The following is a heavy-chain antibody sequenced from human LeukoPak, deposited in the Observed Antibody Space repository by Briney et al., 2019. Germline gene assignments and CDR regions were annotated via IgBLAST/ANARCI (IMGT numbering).Heavy chain of an antibody. D-gene: IGHD6-13*01. CDR1: GFTFSSYW. J-gene: IGHJ4*02. V-gene: IGHV3-7*01. CDR2: IKQDGSEK. CDR3: ARDIVDSSSWYYFDY. Sequence: GGPLRLSCAASGFTFSSYWMSWVRQAPGGGRGWVANIKQDGSEKYYVDSVKGRFTISRDNAKNSLYLQMNSLRAEDTAVYYCARDIVDSSSWYYFDYWGQGTLVTVSS.